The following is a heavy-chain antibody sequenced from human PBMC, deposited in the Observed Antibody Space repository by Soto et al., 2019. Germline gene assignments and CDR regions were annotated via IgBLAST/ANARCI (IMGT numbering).Heavy chain of an antibody. CDR2: IYYSGST. J-gene: IGHJ3*02. D-gene: IGHD4-17*01. V-gene: IGHV4-39*07. CDR1: GGSISSSSYY. Sequence: SETLSLTCTVSGGSISSSSYYWGWIRQPPGKGLEWIGSIYYSGSTYYNPSLKSRVTISVDTSKNQFSLKLSSVTAADTAVYYCARVAEYGDYAFDIWGQGTMVTVSS. CDR3: ARVAEYGDYAFDI.